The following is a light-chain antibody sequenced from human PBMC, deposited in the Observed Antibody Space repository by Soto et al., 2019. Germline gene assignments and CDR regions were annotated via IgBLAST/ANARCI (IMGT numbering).Light chain of an antibody. CDR2: EVS. CDR1: GSDVGGCNC. V-gene: IGLV2-14*01. Sequence: QSVLTQPASVSGSPGQSIAISCTGTGSDVGGCNCVSWYQQHPGKAPRLMIYEVSNRPSGVSNRFSGSKSGNTASLTISGLQAEDEADYYCSSYTSSSTQVFGTGTKVTVL. J-gene: IGLJ1*01. CDR3: SSYTSSSTQV.